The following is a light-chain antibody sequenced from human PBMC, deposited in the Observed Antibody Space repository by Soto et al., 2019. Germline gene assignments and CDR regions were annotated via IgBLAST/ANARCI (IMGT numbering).Light chain of an antibody. V-gene: IGKV3-20*01. CDR2: GAS. Sequence: EIVMTHSPATLSVSPGERVTLSCRASQGVGSALAWYRQKPGQAPRLLIFGASIRVTGIPDRFIGSGSGTDFTLTITRLEPEDFAVYYCQHYVTSLTTFGQGTKVDI. J-gene: IGKJ1*01. CDR3: QHYVTSLTT. CDR1: QGVGSA.